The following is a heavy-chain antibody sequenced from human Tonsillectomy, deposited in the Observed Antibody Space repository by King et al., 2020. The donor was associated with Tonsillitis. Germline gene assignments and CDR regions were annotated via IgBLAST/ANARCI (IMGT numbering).Heavy chain of an antibody. CDR3: AKDIGQDYSLDY. J-gene: IGHJ4*02. D-gene: IGHD2-15*01. V-gene: IGHV3-9*01. Sequence: VQLVESGGGLVQPGRALRLSCAAPGFTFDDYAMHWVRQAPGKGPEWVSGISWNSGSIGYAVSVKGRFTISRDNAKNSLYLQMNSLRAEDTALYYCAKDIGQDYSLDYWGQGTLVTVSS. CDR1: GFTFDDYA. CDR2: ISWNSGSI.